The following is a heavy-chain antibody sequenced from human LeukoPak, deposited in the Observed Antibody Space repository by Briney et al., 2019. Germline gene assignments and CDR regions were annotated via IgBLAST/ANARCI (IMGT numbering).Heavy chain of an antibody. V-gene: IGHV3-23*01. D-gene: IGHD6-13*01. CDR2: ISGSGGST. J-gene: IGHJ4*02. Sequence: GGSLRLSCAASGFTFSSYAMSWVRKAPGKGLEWVSAISGSGGSTYYADSVKGRFTISRDNSKNTLYLQMNSLRAEDTAVYYCASIPRYSSSWYSGGYWGQGTLVTVSS. CDR1: GFTFSSYA. CDR3: ASIPRYSSSWYSGGY.